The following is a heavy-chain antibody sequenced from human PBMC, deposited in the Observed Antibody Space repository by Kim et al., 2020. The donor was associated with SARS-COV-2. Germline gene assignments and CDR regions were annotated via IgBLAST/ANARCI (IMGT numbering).Heavy chain of an antibody. Sequence: TVYADSVKGRFTISGDTAKNTLYLQMNSRRAEYTAVYYCSQGPCELGSHFWGQGILVTVST. D-gene: IGHD1-7*01. CDR2: T. CDR3: SQGPCELGSHF. J-gene: IGHJ4*02. V-gene: IGHV3-23*01.